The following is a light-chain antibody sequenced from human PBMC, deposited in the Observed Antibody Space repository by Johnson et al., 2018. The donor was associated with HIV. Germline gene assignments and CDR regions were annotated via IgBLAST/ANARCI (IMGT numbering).Light chain of an antibody. J-gene: IGLJ1*01. V-gene: IGLV1-51*02. CDR1: SSNIGNNY. CDR3: GTWDSSLRNGF. Sequence: QSVLKQPPSVSAAPGQKVTISCSGSSSNIGNNYVSWYRQLPGTAPKLLIYENNKRPSGIPDRFSGSKSGTSATLGITGLQPGDEADYYCGTWDSSLRNGFFGTGTKVTVL. CDR2: ENN.